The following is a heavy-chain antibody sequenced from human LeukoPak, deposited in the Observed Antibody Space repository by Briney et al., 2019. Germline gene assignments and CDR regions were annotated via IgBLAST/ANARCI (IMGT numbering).Heavy chain of an antibody. D-gene: IGHD3-22*01. J-gene: IGHJ4*02. CDR3: ARYYDSKQENYFDY. Sequence: SETLSLTCTVSGGSISSSSYYWGWIRQPPGKGLEWIGSIYYSGSTYYNPSLKSRVTISVDTSKNQFSLKLSSVTAADTAVYYCARYYDSKQENYFDYWGQGTLVTVSS. CDR1: GGSISSSSYY. CDR2: IYYSGST. V-gene: IGHV4-39*07.